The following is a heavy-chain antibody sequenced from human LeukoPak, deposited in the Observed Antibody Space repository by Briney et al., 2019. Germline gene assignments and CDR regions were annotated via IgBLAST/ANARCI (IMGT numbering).Heavy chain of an antibody. CDR3: AGTGIAVAGIFDY. J-gene: IGHJ4*02. Sequence: KPSETLSLTCTVTGGSISSYYWGWIRKPLGKGLDWIGSVYYSGSTYYNPSLKSRVTISVDSSKNQFSLKLSSVTAADTAVYYCAGTGIAVAGIFDYWGQGTLVTVSS. CDR1: GGSISSYY. V-gene: IGHV4-39*01. D-gene: IGHD6-19*01. CDR2: VYYSGST.